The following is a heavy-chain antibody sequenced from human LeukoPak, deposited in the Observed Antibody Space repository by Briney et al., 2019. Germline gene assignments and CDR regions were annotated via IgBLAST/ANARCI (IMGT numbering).Heavy chain of an antibody. V-gene: IGHV1-2*02. J-gene: IGHJ4*02. CDR1: GYTFTGYY. D-gene: IGHD5/OR15-5a*01. Sequence: ASVKVSCKSSGYTFTGYYMHWVRQAPGQGLEWMGWINPNSGGTNYAQKFQGRVTMTRDTSISTAYMELNRLISDDAAVYYCARCPRSALDYWGQGTLVTVSS. CDR2: INPNSGGT. CDR3: ARCPRSALDY.